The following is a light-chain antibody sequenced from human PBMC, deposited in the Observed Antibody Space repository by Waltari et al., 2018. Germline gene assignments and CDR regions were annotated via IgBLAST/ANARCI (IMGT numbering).Light chain of an antibody. V-gene: IGKV1-5*03. Sequence: DIQMTQFPSTLSASVGDRLTITCRASQSINSWLAWYQQKPGKAPKLLIYKASTLQRGIPSRFSGSGSGTHFTLTISSLQPEDFATYYCQHSYTTPLTFGGGTKVEI. CDR3: QHSYTTPLT. J-gene: IGKJ4*01. CDR2: KAS. CDR1: QSINSW.